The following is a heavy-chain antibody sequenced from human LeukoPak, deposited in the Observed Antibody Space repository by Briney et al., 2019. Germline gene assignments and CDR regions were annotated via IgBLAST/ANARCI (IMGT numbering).Heavy chain of an antibody. D-gene: IGHD3-22*01. CDR1: GFTVSSNY. Sequence: GGSLRLSCEASGFTVSSNYMSWVRQAPGKGLEWVSVIYSGGSTYYADSVKGRFTISRDNSKNTLYLQMNSLRAEDTAVYYCARVAWERGYYYDSSGYDSYNWFDPWGQGTLVTVSS. CDR2: IYSGGST. CDR3: ARVAWERGYYYDSSGYDSYNWFDP. J-gene: IGHJ5*02. V-gene: IGHV3-66*01.